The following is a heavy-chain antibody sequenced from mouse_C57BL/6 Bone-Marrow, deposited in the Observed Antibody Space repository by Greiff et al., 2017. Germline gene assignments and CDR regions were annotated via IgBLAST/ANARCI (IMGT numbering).Heavy chain of an antibody. Sequence: EVQGVESGGGLVQSGRSLRLSCATSGFTFSDFYMEWVRQAPGKGLEWIAASRNKANDYTTEYSASVKGRFIVSRDTSQSILYLQMNALRAEDTAIYYCARDADYDYGRAWFAYWGQGTLVTVSA. CDR3: ARDADYDYGRAWFAY. D-gene: IGHD2-4*01. CDR2: SRNKANDYTT. J-gene: IGHJ3*01. V-gene: IGHV7-1*01. CDR1: GFTFSDFY.